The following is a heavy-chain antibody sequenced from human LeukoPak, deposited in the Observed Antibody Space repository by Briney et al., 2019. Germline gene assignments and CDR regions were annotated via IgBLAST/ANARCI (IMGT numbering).Heavy chain of an antibody. CDR3: ARANPPGISFFDY. D-gene: IGHD2-15*01. J-gene: IGHJ4*02. CDR2: ISSSSSSI. Sequence: AAGKGXXXGSSISSSSSSIYYADSEKGRFTISRDNAKNSLYKQMNSLRAEDTAVYYCARANPPGISFFDYWGQGTLVTVSS. V-gene: IGHV3-21*01.